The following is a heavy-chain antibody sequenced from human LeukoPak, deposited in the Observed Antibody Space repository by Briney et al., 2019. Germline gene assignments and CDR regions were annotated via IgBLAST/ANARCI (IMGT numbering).Heavy chain of an antibody. J-gene: IGHJ4*02. D-gene: IGHD1-20*01. Sequence: GASVKVSCKASGYTFTGYYMHWVRQAPGQGLEWMGRNNPNSGGTNYAQKFQGRVTMTRDTSISTAYMELSRLRSDDTAVYYCARPVLKGYDNCGYWGQGTLVTVSS. CDR1: GYTFTGYY. V-gene: IGHV1-2*06. CDR3: ARPVLKGYDNCGY. CDR2: NNPNSGGT.